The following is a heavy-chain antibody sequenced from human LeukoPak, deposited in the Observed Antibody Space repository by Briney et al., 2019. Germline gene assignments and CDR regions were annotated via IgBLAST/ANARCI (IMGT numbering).Heavy chain of an antibody. CDR2: INHSGST. V-gene: IGHV4-34*01. CDR3: AREGGIYDSSGYYPTDI. J-gene: IGHJ3*02. D-gene: IGHD3-22*01. CDR1: GGSFSGYY. Sequence: SETLSLTCAVYGGSFSGYYWSWIRQPPGKGLEWIGEINHSGSTNYNPSLKSRVTISVDTSKNQFSLKLSSVTAADTAVYYCAREGGIYDSSGYYPTDIWGQGTMVTVSS.